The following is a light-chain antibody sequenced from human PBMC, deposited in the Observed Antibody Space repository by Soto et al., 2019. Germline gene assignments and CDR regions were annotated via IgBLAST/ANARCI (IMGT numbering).Light chain of an antibody. CDR2: DAS. CDR3: KQYNSSSQT. CDR1: QSISSW. V-gene: IGKV1-5*01. J-gene: IGKJ1*01. Sequence: DIQMTQSPSTLSASVGDRVTITCRASQSISSWLAWYQQKPGKAPKILIYDASSLESGVPSRFSGSGSGTEFTLTISILQTADFATNYCKQYNSSSQTFGHGNTVEIK.